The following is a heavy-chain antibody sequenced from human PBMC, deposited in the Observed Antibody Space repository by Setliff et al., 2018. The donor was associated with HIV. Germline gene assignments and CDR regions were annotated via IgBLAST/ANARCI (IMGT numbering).Heavy chain of an antibody. J-gene: IGHJ3*01. CDR3: ARGLRQNRSNSDVFDV. CDR1: GYTFTTYD. CDR2: MNPNSGNT. Sequence: VASVKVSCKASGYTFTTYDINWVRQATGLGLEWMGWMNPNSGNTGYAERFQGRVTMTRDTSISTVYMELTSLRSEDMAVYYCARGLRQNRSNSDVFDVWGQGTVVTVSS. V-gene: IGHV1-8*02. D-gene: IGHD4-4*01.